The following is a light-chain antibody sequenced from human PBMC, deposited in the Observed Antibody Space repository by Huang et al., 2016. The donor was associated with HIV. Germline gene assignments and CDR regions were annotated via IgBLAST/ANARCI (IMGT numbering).Light chain of an antibody. V-gene: IGKV1-39*01. Sequence: DIQMTQSPSSLSASVGDRVTITCRASQSINSYLNWYQQKPGKAPKLLIYAASSLQSEVPSRFSGSGSGTDFTLTISSLQPEDFAIYYCQQSYSTPGYTFGQGTKLEIK. CDR2: AAS. CDR3: QQSYSTPGYT. J-gene: IGKJ2*01. CDR1: QSINSY.